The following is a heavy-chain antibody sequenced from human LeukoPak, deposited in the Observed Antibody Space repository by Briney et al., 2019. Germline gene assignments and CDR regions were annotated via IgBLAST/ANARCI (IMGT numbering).Heavy chain of an antibody. CDR1: GGSISSGSYY. Sequence: SQTLSLTCTVSGGSISSGSYYWSWIRQPAGKGLEWIGRIYTSGSTNYNPSLKSRVTISVDTSKNQFSLSLRSVTAADTAVYYCARVKSGSYFDYWGQGTLVTVSS. J-gene: IGHJ4*02. V-gene: IGHV4-61*02. CDR2: IYTSGST. CDR3: ARVKSGSYFDY. D-gene: IGHD1-26*01.